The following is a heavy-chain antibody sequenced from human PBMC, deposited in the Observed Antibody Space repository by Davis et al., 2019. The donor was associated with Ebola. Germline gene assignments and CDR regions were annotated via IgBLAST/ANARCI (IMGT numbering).Heavy chain of an antibody. J-gene: IGHJ6*04. CDR3: ARDLGLGYCSGGSCYKYYYYGMNV. V-gene: IGHV1-18*01. CDR1: GYTFTSYG. CDR2: ISAYNGNT. D-gene: IGHD2-15*01. Sequence: ASVKVSCKASGYTFTSYGISWVRQAPGQGLEWMGWISAYNGNTNYAQKLQGRVTMTTDTSTSTAYMELRSLRSDDTAVYYCARDLGLGYCSGGSCYKYYYYGMNVWGKGTTVTVSS.